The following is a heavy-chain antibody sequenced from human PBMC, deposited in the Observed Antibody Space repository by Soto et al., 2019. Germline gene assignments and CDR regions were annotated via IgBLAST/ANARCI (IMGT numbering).Heavy chain of an antibody. V-gene: IGHV3-48*01. CDR1: GFTFSGYS. CDR2: ITTSSSTI. CDR3: ARDYFDTSGYIYLYYGMDV. D-gene: IGHD3-22*01. Sequence: GGSQRLSCAAAGFTFSGYSMNWVRQAPGKGLEWVSYITTSSSTIYYADSVKGRFTISRDNAKNSLYLQMNSLRAEDTAVYYCARDYFDTSGYIYLYYGMDVWGQGTTVTVSS. J-gene: IGHJ6*02.